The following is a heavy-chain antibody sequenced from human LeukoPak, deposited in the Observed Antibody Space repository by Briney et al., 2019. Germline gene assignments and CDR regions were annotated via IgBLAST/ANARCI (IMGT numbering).Heavy chain of an antibody. Sequence: SETLALTCTVSGGSITSGNFYWDWIRQPPGKGLEWLGTIYSGGTTYSNPSFKSRVAISVDTSKNHVSLKLSSVTAADTAVYYCARHWGGSNSSFQFDHWGQGTLATVS. D-gene: IGHD2-2*01. J-gene: IGHJ4*02. V-gene: IGHV4-39*01. CDR2: IYSGGTT. CDR1: GGSITSGNFY. CDR3: ARHWGGSNSSFQFDH.